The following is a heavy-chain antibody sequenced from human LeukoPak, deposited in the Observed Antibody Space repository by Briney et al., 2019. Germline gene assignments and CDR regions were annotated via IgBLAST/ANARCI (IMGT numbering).Heavy chain of an antibody. V-gene: IGHV4-4*07. CDR1: GGSISSYY. J-gene: IGHJ3*01. CDR2: IYTSGST. Sequence: SETLSLTCTVSGGSISSYYWSWIRQPAGKGLEWIGRIYTSGSTNYNPSLKSRVTISVDTSTNQFSLKLSSVTAADTVVYYCARGIFGMVLNAFDLWGRGTMVTVSS. D-gene: IGHD3-3*01. CDR3: ARGIFGMVLNAFDL.